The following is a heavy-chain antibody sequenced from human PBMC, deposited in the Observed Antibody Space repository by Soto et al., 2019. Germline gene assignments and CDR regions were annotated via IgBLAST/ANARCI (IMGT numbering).Heavy chain of an antibody. D-gene: IGHD1-26*01. CDR3: AGERSALPGARDAMDV. J-gene: IGHJ6*02. V-gene: IGHV3-21*02. Sequence: EVRLVESGGGLVKPGGSLRVSCAASGFNFNTYSMNWVRQAPGKGLQWVSFISASGAYKYYADSVRGRFTISRDNAKKSVFLEMNNQTADDTATYYCAGERSALPGARDAMDVWGQGTTVTVSS. CDR2: ISASGAYK. CDR1: GFNFNTYS.